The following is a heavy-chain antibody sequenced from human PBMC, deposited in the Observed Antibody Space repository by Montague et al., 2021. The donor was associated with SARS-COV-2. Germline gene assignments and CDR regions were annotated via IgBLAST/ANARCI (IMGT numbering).Heavy chain of an antibody. V-gene: IGHV4-39*01. D-gene: IGHD3-16*01. CDR1: GGSVRSAIYY. Sequence: SETLSLTCTVSGGSVRSAIYYWGWIRQPPEKGLEWIGRVYYTGRTSYNSSLMGRVTISVDTSQNQFSLRLNSVTAADTAVYFCARHKRVVERELLGGMDVWGQGTTVIVSS. CDR2: VYYTGRT. CDR3: ARHKRVVERELLGGMDV. J-gene: IGHJ6*02.